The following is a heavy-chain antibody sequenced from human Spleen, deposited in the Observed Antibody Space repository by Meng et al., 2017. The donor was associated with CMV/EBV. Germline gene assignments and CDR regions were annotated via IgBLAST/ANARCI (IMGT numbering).Heavy chain of an antibody. CDR2: INHSGST. CDR1: GGSFSGYH. CDR3: ARDRGYCSGTSCPGDAFDI. D-gene: IGHD2-2*01. J-gene: IGHJ3*02. Sequence: SETLSLTCAVYGGSFSGYHWTWIRQPPGKGLEWIGEINHSGSTYYNPSLKSRVTISVDTSKNQFSLKLSSVTAADTAVYYCARDRGYCSGTSCPGDAFDIWGQGTMVTVSS. V-gene: IGHV4-34*01.